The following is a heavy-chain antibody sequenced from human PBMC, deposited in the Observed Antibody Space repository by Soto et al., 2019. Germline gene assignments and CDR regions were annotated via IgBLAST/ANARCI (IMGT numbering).Heavy chain of an antibody. J-gene: IGHJ5*02. CDR1: GFIFEDFG. CDR2: ISGSGFKK. Sequence: GGSLRLSCAASGFIFEDFGMSWVRQAPGKGLEWISSISGSGFKKYYADSVKGRFTISRDNSKSTVYQELNNLSAEDTAVYHCAKNQGVELVPLATVDWFDPWGQGSVVTVSS. V-gene: IGHV3-23*01. D-gene: IGHD1-26*01. CDR3: AKNQGVELVPLATVDWFDP.